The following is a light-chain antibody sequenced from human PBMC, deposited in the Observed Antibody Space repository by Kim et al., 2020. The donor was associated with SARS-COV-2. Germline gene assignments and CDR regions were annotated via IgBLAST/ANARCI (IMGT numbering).Light chain of an antibody. CDR2: GAS. CDR1: QSVRNSY. J-gene: IGKJ1*01. CDR3: HQYVSSLWT. Sequence: PGERATLSCRARQSVRNSYLTWYQQKPGQAPRLLIYGASSRATGIPERFSGSGSGTDFTLTISRLEPEDSAVYYCHQYVSSLWTFGQGTKVDIK. V-gene: IGKV3-20*01.